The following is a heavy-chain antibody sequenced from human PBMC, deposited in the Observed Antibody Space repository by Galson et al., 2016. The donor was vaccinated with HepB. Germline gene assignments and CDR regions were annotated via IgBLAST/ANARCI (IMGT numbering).Heavy chain of an antibody. V-gene: IGHV4-39*01. J-gene: IGHJ4*02. Sequence: SLTCTVSGGSISSRSYSWGWIRQPPGKGLEWIGSIYYSGSTYYNPSLKSRVTISVDTSKNQFSLKLSSVTAADTAVYYCARHTYDSSGYYNRPPGYWGQGTLVTVSS. CDR1: GGSISSRSYS. CDR3: ARHTYDSSGYYNRPPGY. D-gene: IGHD3-22*01. CDR2: IYYSGST.